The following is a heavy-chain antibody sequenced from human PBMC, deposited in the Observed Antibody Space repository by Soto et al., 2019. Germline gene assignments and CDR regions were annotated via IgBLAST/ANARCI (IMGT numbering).Heavy chain of an antibody. Sequence: QVQLVQSGAEVKKPGASVKVSCKASGNSFTRHDINWVRQAPGQGLEWRGWINPSIGNTGYAQRFLGRLTKTTDTSTSTAYMELSGLKSEDTAIYYCARECILFSGVIVFYGMDVWGQGTTVTVPS. CDR3: ARECILFSGVIVFYGMDV. J-gene: IGHJ6*02. D-gene: IGHD3-3*01. CDR2: INPSIGNT. CDR1: GNSFTRHD. V-gene: IGHV1-8*01.